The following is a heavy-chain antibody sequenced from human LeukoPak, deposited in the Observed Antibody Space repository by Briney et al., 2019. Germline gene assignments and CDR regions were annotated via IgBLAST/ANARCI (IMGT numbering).Heavy chain of an antibody. V-gene: IGHV4-30-4*08. J-gene: IGHJ3*02. CDR3: ARVYWNYAFDI. D-gene: IGHD1-7*01. Sequence: SETLSLTCTVSGGSISSGDYYWSWIRQPPGKGLEWIGYIYYSGSTYYNPSLKSRVTISVDTSKNQISLKLSSVTAADTAVYYCARVYWNYAFDIWGQGTMVTVSS. CDR2: IYYSGST. CDR1: GGSISSGDYY.